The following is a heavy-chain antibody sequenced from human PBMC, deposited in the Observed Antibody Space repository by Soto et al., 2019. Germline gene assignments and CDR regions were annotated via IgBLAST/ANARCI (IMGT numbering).Heavy chain of an antibody. CDR2: TYYRSKWHN. V-gene: IGHV6-1*01. J-gene: IGHJ6*02. Sequence: SQTLSLTCAISGDSVSSNSAAWNWIRRSPSRGLELLGRTYYRSKWHNDSAISVKSRITINPDTSKNQFSLQLNSVTPEDTAVYYCARDRAQYGMDVWGQGTTVTVSS. CDR1: GDSVSSNSAA. CDR3: ARDRAQYGMDV. D-gene: IGHD3-10*01.